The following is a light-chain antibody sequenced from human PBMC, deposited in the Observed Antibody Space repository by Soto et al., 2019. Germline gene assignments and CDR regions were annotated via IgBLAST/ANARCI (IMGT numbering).Light chain of an antibody. Sequence: QSALTQPASVSGSPGQSITISCIGTSSDVGGYNYVSWYQQHPGKAPKLMIYDVSNRPSGVSNRFSGSKSGNTASLTISGLQAEDEAHYYCSSYTSSSTVVFGGGTKLTVL. CDR2: DVS. CDR3: SSYTSSSTVV. V-gene: IGLV2-14*01. CDR1: SSDVGGYNY. J-gene: IGLJ2*01.